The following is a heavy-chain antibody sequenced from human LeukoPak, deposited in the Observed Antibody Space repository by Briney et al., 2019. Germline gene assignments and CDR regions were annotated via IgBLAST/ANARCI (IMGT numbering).Heavy chain of an antibody. J-gene: IGHJ4*02. Sequence: GGSLRLSCAVSGFTFSNYSMNWVRQAPGKGLEWVSSISSGNTYMYYADSVKGRFTISRDNAKNSLYLQMNSLRVEDTAVYYCASATKIDYWGQGTLVTVSS. V-gene: IGHV3-21*01. CDR2: ISSGNTYM. CDR1: GFTFSNYS. D-gene: IGHD5-12*01. CDR3: ASATKIDY.